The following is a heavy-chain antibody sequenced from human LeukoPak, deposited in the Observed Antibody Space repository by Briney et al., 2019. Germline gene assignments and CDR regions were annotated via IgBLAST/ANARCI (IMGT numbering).Heavy chain of an antibody. J-gene: IGHJ4*02. Sequence: SGGSLRLSCAASGFTFSSYSMNWVRQAPGKGLEWVSSISSSSSYIYYADSVKGRFTISRDNAKNSLYLQMNSLRAEDTAVYYCARDGSNYDELLGYWGQGTLVTVSS. CDR2: ISSSSSYI. D-gene: IGHD4-11*01. CDR3: ARDGSNYDELLGY. V-gene: IGHV3-21*01. CDR1: GFTFSSYS.